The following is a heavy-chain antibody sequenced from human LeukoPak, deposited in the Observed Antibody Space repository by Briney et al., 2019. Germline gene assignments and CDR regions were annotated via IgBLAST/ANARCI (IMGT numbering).Heavy chain of an antibody. D-gene: IGHD3-9*01. J-gene: IGHJ4*02. CDR3: AKSLEESYDILIGFSSFDY. Sequence: GGSLRLSCAASGFTFTNFGMSWVRQAPGKGLEWVSSVRGGGDVTYYARSVRGRFTISRDNSKNTVYLQMNSPTAEDTAIYYCAKSLEESYDILIGFSSFDYWGQGTLATVSA. CDR2: VRGGGDVT. V-gene: IGHV3-23*01. CDR1: GFTFTNFG.